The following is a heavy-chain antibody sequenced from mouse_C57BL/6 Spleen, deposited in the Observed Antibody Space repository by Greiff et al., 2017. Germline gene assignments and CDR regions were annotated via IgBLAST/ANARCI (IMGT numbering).Heavy chain of an antibody. D-gene: IGHD4-1*01. CDR3: ARRGANWGWYLMS. CDR2: IYPSDSET. V-gene: IGHV1-61*01. J-gene: IGHJ1*03. Sequence: VQLQQPGAELVRPGSSVKLSCKASGYTFTSYWMDWVKQRPGQGLEWIGNIYPSDSETHYNQKFKDKATLTVDKSSSTAYMQLSSLTSEDSAVYYCARRGANWGWYLMSGAQGPRSPSPQ. CDR1: GYTFTSYW.